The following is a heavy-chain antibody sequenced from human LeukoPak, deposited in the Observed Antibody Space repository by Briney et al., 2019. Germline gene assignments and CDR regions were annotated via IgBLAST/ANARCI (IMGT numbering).Heavy chain of an antibody. J-gene: IGHJ4*02. Sequence: GASVKVSCKASGYTFTGYYMHWVRQAPGQGLEWMGWINPNNGATNYAQKFQGRVTMTRDTSISTAYMELSRLRSDDTAVYYCARDEGYSGSSPIDYWGQGTLVTVSS. CDR3: ARDEGYSGSSPIDY. CDR2: INPNNGAT. D-gene: IGHD1-26*01. V-gene: IGHV1-2*02. CDR1: GYTFTGYY.